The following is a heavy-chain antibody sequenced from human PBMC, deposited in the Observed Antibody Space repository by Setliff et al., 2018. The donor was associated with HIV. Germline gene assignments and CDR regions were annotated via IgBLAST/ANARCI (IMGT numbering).Heavy chain of an antibody. CDR3: ASSGSGSYINWFGP. CDR1: GITVSGIY. D-gene: IGHD3-10*01. CDR2: INGGTTT. V-gene: IGHV3-66*01. Sequence: GGSLRLSCVASGITVSGIYMTWVRQAPGKGLEWVSVINGGTTTYYADSVKGRFTISRDNAKNSLFLQMNSLRAEDTAVYYCASSGSGSYINWFGPWGQGTLVTVSS. J-gene: IGHJ5*02.